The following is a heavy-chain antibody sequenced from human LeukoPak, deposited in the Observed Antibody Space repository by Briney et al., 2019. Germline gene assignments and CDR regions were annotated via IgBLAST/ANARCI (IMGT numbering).Heavy chain of an antibody. D-gene: IGHD1-26*01. J-gene: IGHJ4*02. V-gene: IGHV3-30*18. Sequence: PGGSLRLSCAASGFTFSSYGMHWVRQAPGKGLEWVAVISYDGSNKYYADSVKGRFTTSRDNSKKTLYLQMNSLTAEDTAVYYCAKAGIGGPTTNFDYWGRGALVTVSS. CDR1: GFTFSSYG. CDR2: ISYDGSNK. CDR3: AKAGIGGPTTNFDY.